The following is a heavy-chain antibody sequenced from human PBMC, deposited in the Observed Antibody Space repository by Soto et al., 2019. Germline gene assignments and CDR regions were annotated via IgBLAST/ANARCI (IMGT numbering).Heavy chain of an antibody. D-gene: IGHD3-22*01. CDR1: GFTFSSYG. CDR2: MWSDGGNK. V-gene: IGHV3-33*01. Sequence: QVQLVESGGVVVQPGRSLRLSCAASGFTFSSYGMHWVRQAPGKGLEWVAVMWSDGGNKYYADSVKGRFTISRDNSMNXLYVQMNSLRAEDTAVYYCARDPPDASSGYYSLDYWGQGTLVTVSS. CDR3: ARDPPDASSGYYSLDY. J-gene: IGHJ4*02.